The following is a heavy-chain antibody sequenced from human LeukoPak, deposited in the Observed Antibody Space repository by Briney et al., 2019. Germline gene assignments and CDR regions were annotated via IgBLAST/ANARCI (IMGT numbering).Heavy chain of an antibody. CDR2: ITSTSSYI. CDR3: ARDDGGYCSSTSCYLGWFDP. J-gene: IGHJ5*02. D-gene: IGHD2-2*03. V-gene: IGHV3-21*01. Sequence: PGGSLRLSCAASGFAFSSYAMNWVRQAPGKGLEWVSSITSTSSYIYYADSVKGRFTIPRDNAKNSLYLQMNSLRAEDTAVYYCARDDGGYCSSTSCYLGWFDPWGQGTLVTVSS. CDR1: GFAFSSYA.